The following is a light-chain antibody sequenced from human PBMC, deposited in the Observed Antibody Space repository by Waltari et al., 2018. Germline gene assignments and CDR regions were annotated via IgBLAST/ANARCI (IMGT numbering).Light chain of an antibody. Sequence: QSVLTQPPSASGTPGQRVSISCSGTSSNIENNFVFWYQQFPGTALKLLIYRNTHRPSGAPDRFSGSKSGTSASLAISGLRSEDEADYYCAAWDDSLRNWVFGGGTKLTVL. CDR2: RNT. CDR3: AAWDDSLRNWV. V-gene: IGLV1-47*01. CDR1: SSNIENNF. J-gene: IGLJ3*02.